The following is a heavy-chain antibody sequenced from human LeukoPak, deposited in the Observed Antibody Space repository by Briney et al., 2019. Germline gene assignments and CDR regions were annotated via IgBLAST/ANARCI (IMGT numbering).Heavy chain of an antibody. CDR1: GFTVSSNY. CDR2: IYSGGST. V-gene: IGHV3-53*04. Sequence: GGSLRLSYAASGFTVSSNYMSWVRQAPGKGLEWVSVIYSGGSTYYADSVKGRFTISRHNSKNTLYLQMNSLRAEDTAVYYCASNYDILTGYYRDDAFDIWGQGTMVTVSP. CDR3: ASNYDILTGYYRDDAFDI. D-gene: IGHD3-9*01. J-gene: IGHJ3*02.